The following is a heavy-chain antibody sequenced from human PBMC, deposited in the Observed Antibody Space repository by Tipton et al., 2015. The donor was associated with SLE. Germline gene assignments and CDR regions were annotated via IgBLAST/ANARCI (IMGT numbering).Heavy chain of an antibody. CDR3: AREPVYYYYYMEV. Sequence: TLSLTCAVSGDSINSGDYYWSWIRQSPGKGLEWIGYGYYIGSTNYNPSLKSRLTISVDTSKNQFSLKLSSVTAADTAVYYCAREPVYYYYYMEVWGKGTTVTVSS. CDR2: GYYIGST. CDR1: GDSINSGDYY. J-gene: IGHJ6*03. V-gene: IGHV4-61*08.